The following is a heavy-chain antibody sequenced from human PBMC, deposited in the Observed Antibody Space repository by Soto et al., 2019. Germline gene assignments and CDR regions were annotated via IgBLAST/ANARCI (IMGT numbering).Heavy chain of an antibody. CDR3: ARGRNVITFGGVIVKLRESPDY. D-gene: IGHD3-16*02. V-gene: IGHV4-34*01. Sequence: SETLSLTCAVYGGSFSGYYWSWIRQPPGKGLEWIGEINHSGSTNYNPSLKSRVTISVDTSKNQFSLKLSSVTAADTAVYYCARGRNVITFGGVIVKLRESPDYWGQGTLVTVSS. CDR1: GGSFSGYY. CDR2: INHSGST. J-gene: IGHJ4*02.